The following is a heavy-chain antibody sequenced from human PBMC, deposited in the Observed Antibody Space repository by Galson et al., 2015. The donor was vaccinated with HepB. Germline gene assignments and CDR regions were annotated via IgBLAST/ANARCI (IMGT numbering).Heavy chain of an antibody. CDR3: ARPGSNTIGEGFDY. Sequence: TLSLTCTVSGGSISSSSYYWGWIRQPPGKGLEWIGSIYYSGSTYYNPSLKSRVTISVDTSKNQFSLKLSSVTAADTAVYYCARPGSNTIGEGFDYWGQGTLVTVSS. J-gene: IGHJ4*02. V-gene: IGHV4-39*01. CDR2: IYYSGST. CDR1: GGSISSSSYY. D-gene: IGHD1-26*01.